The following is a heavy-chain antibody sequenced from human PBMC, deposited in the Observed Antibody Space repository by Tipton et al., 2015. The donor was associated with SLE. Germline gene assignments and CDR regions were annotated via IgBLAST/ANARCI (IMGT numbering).Heavy chain of an antibody. CDR3: ARVGSGWSFSDFDL. D-gene: IGHD6-19*01. V-gene: IGHV1-8*01. Sequence: QVQLVQSGAEVKKPGASVKVSCKASGYTFTSYDINWVRQATGQGLEWMGWMNPNSGNTGYAQKFQGRVTMTRDTSISTAYMELSRLRSDDTAVYYCARVGSGWSFSDFDLWGRGTLVTVSS. J-gene: IGHJ2*01. CDR1: GYTFTSYD. CDR2: MNPNSGNT.